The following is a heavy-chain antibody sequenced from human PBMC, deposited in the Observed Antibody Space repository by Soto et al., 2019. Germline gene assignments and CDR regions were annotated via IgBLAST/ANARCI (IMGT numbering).Heavy chain of an antibody. Sequence: ASVKVSCKVSGYTLTELSMHWVRQAPGKGLEWMGGFDPEDGETTYAQKFQGRVTMTEDTSTDTAYMELSSLRSEDTAVYYCATVIGSGSTRAEYFQHWGQGTLVTVSS. CDR2: FDPEDGET. J-gene: IGHJ1*01. CDR3: ATVIGSGSTRAEYFQH. D-gene: IGHD1-26*01. CDR1: GYTLTELS. V-gene: IGHV1-24*01.